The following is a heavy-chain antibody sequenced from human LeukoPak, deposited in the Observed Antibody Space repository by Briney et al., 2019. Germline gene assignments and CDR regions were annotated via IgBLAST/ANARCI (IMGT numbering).Heavy chain of an antibody. Sequence: PSETLPLTRTVSGGSISSSNYYWGWIRQPPGKGLEWIGSIHYSGNTDYNPSLMNRVTVSVDTSKNQLSLKLRSVTAADTAVYYCARVRSIAAAGTEDYWGEGTLVTVSS. D-gene: IGHD6-13*01. CDR1: GGSISSSNYY. V-gene: IGHV4-39*07. CDR2: IHYSGNT. CDR3: ARVRSIAAAGTEDY. J-gene: IGHJ4*02.